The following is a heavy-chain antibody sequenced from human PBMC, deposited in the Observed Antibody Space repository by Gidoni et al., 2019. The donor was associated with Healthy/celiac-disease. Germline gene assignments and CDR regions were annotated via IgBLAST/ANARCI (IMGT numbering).Heavy chain of an antibody. Sequence: QVQLVQSGAEAKKPGASVKVSCKASGYNFTSYGISWVRQAPGQGLEWMGWISAYNGNTNYAQKLQGRVTMTTDTSTSTAYMELRSLRSDDTAVYYCARDPAATIFFHFYFDYWGQGTLVTVSS. CDR2: ISAYNGNT. V-gene: IGHV1-18*01. D-gene: IGHD3-3*01. J-gene: IGHJ4*02. CDR1: GYNFTSYG. CDR3: ARDPAATIFFHFYFDY.